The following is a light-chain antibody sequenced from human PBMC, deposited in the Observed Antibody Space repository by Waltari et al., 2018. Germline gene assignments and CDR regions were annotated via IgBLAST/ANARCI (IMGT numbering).Light chain of an antibody. CDR2: GNT. J-gene: IGLJ1*01. Sequence: QSVLTQPPSVSGAPAHRVTISCTGSRTNIEAGFYLHWYQVLPGMTPKLLIFGNTNRPSGVPGRFSGSRSGASVSMSITGLQAEDEGEYYCQSFDNSLNGYVLGTGTHVTVL. CDR1: RTNIEAGFY. V-gene: IGLV1-40*01. CDR3: QSFDNSLNGYV.